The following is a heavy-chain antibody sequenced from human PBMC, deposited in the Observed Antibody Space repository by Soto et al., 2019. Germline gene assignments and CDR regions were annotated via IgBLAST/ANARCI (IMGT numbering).Heavy chain of an antibody. V-gene: IGHV3-48*03. CDR1: GFTFSSYE. CDR2: ISSSGSTI. CDR3: ARDAEYFQH. Sequence: GGSLRLSCAAPGFTFSSYEMNWVRQAPGKGLEWVSYISSSGSTIYYADSVKGRFTISRDNAKNSLYLQMNSLRAEDTAVYYCARDAEYFQHWGQGTLVTVSS. J-gene: IGHJ1*01.